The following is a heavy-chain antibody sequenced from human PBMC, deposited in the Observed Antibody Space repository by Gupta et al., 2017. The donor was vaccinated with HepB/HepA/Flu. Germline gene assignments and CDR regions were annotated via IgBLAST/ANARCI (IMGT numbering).Heavy chain of an antibody. CDR1: GFTFSSYW. J-gene: IGHJ6*03. V-gene: IGHV3-74*01. D-gene: IGHD3-3*01. CDR3: ARGGPTTSPIFGVAHYYYYYMDV. Sequence: EVQLVESGGGLVQPGGSLRLSCAASGFTFSSYWMHWVRQAPGKGLVWVSRVNSDGSSTSYADSVKGRFTISRDNAKNTLYLQMNSLRAEDTAVYYCARGGPTTSPIFGVAHYYYYYMDVWGKGTTVTVSS. CDR2: VNSDGSST.